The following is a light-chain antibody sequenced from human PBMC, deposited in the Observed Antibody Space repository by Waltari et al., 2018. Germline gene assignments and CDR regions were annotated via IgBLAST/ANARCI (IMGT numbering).Light chain of an antibody. CDR2: GAS. Sequence: EIVWTQSLVTLSLSLGERANHSRRASQRLSSSNLAWYQQKHGQAPRLLIYGASSRSTGIPDRFSGSGSGTDFTLTITSLEPEDFAGYSCQQYGSSPPTFGQGTKLEIK. V-gene: IGKV3-20*01. J-gene: IGKJ2*01. CDR3: QQYGSSPPT. CDR1: QRLSSSN.